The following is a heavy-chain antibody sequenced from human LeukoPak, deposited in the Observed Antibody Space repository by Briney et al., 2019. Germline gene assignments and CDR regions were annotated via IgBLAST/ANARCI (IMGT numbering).Heavy chain of an antibody. CDR1: GGSVTTAY. V-gene: IGHV4-4*07. Sequence: PSETLSLTCSVSGGSVTTAYWSWIRQPAGQGLEWIGRVSDSGTTSYHPSLKSRVTISVDKSKNHFSLRLSSVPAADTAVYYCARVVVGQQRLIRRTHNYYFNLGGEGMLVTVSS. CDR3: ARVVVGQQRLIRRTHNYYFNL. CDR2: VSDSGTT. D-gene: IGHD6-19*01. J-gene: IGHJ4*02.